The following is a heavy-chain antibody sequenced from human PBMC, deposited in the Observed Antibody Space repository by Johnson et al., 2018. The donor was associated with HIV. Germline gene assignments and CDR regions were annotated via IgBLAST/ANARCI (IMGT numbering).Heavy chain of an antibody. CDR3: SKFVGYCSGGGCYTPGDT. Sequence: EVQLVESGGGVVQPGRSLKLACTASDFTFSGSPLHWVRQASGKGLEWIGHIRSKGNGYATSYGASVKGRFTISRDDLQNTAYLQMNSLKTEDTAVYYCSKFVGYCSGGGCYTPGDTWGQGTMVTVSS. CDR2: IRSKGNGYAT. CDR1: DFTFSGSP. J-gene: IGHJ3*02. D-gene: IGHD2-15*01. V-gene: IGHV3-73*01.